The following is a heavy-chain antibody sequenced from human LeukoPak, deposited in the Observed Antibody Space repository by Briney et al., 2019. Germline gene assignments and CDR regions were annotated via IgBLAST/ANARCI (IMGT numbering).Heavy chain of an antibody. Sequence: SVKVSCKASGGTFSSYAISWVRQAPGQGLEWMGRIIPILGIANYAQKLQGRVTMTTDTSTSTAYMELRSLRSDDTAVYYCARDPVSGWYLGMSGFDYWGQGTLVTVSS. V-gene: IGHV1-69*04. CDR2: IIPILGIA. J-gene: IGHJ4*02. D-gene: IGHD6-19*01. CDR1: GGTFSSYA. CDR3: ARDPVSGWYLGMSGFDY.